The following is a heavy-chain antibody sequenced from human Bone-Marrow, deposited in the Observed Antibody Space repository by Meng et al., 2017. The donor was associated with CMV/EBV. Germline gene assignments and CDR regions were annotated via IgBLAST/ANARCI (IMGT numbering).Heavy chain of an antibody. CDR3: ARVEIWYDSSGYYLSY. J-gene: IGHJ4*02. CDR1: GYTFIGYD. V-gene: IGHV1-2*02. D-gene: IGHD3-22*01. CDR2: INPNSGGT. Sequence: ASVKVSCKASGYTFIGYDLHWVRQAPGQGLEWMGWINPNSGGTNYAQKFQGRVTMTRDTSISTAYMELSRLRSDDTAVYYCARVEIWYDSSGYYLSYWGQGTLVTVSS.